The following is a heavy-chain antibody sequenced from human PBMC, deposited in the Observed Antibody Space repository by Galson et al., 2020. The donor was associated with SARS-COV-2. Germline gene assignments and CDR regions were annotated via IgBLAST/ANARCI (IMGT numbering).Heavy chain of an antibody. CDR3: ASPYLAAASFFGAFDL. CDR2: ISSSGTNI. CDR1: GFTFSDYE. D-gene: IGHD6-13*01. J-gene: IGHJ3*01. Sequence: GESLKISCAGSGFTFSDYEMNWVRQGPGKGLEWVSYISSSGTNIYYADSVKGRFTISRDNAKNSLYLQMTSLRAEDTAVYYCASPYLAAASFFGAFDLWGPWTMVTVSS. V-gene: IGHV3-48*03.